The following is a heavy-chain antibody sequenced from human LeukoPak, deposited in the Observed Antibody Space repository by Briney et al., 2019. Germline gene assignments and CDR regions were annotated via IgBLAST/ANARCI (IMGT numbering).Heavy chain of an antibody. CDR3: ARGCGNGVCFPRDH. D-gene: IGHD2-8*01. V-gene: IGHV1-18*01. CDR1: GYTLSEYG. Sequence: GASVKVSCKASGYTLSEYGISWVRRAPGQGLEWVGWITTYNGDKKYAEKFQGRVTMTTDTSTSTYYMELRSLRSDDTAIYYCARGCGNGVCFPRDHWGQGTLVTVST. CDR2: ITTYNGDK. J-gene: IGHJ4*02.